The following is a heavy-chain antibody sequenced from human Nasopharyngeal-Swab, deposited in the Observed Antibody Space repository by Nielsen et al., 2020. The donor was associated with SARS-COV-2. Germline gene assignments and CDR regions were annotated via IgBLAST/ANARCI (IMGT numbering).Heavy chain of an antibody. V-gene: IGHV2-5*02. D-gene: IGHD1-1*01. CDR3: AHTTSANIPYQYTYWFDA. Sequence: SGPTLVKPTQTLTLTCSFSGFSLTTTGVGVGWIRQPPGKALEWLAPIYWADKKRYSPSLKSRPTITKDTSKNQVVLLLTNMDPVDTATYYCAHTTSANIPYQYTYWFDAWGQGTLVTVSS. J-gene: IGHJ5*02. CDR2: IYWADKK. CDR1: GFSLTTTGVG.